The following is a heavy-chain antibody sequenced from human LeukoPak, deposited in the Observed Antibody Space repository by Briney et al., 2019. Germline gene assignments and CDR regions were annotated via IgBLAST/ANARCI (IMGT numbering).Heavy chain of an antibody. CDR3: ARGDIDYNWFDP. J-gene: IGHJ5*02. Sequence: ASVKVSCKASGGTFSSYAISWVRQAPGQGLEWMGGIIPIFGTANYAQKFQGRVTITTDESTSTAYMELSSLRSEDAAVYYCARGDIDYNWFDPWGQGTLVNVSS. CDR1: GGTFSSYA. CDR2: IIPIFGTA. D-gene: IGHD2-15*01. V-gene: IGHV1-69*05.